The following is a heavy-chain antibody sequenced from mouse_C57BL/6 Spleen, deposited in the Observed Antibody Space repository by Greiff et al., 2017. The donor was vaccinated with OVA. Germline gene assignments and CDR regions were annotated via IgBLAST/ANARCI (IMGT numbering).Heavy chain of an antibody. V-gene: IGHV1-85*01. CDR1: GYTFTSYD. D-gene: IGHD1-1*01. CDR3: ARHGSSPWFAY. J-gene: IGHJ3*01. CDR2: IYPRDGST. Sequence: VQLQQSGPELVKPGASVKLSCKASGYTFTSYDINWVKQRPGQGLEWIGWIYPRDGSTKNNEKFKGKATLTVDTSASTAYMELHSLTSEDSAVYFCARHGSSPWFAYWGQGTLVTVSA.